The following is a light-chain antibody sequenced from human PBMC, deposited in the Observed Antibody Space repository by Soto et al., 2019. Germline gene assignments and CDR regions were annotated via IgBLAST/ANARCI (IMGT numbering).Light chain of an antibody. CDR1: QSVSSSY. Sequence: EIVLTQSPGALSLSPGERATLSCRASQSVSSSYLAWYQQKPGQAPRLLIYGASSRATGIPDRFSGSGSGTDFTLTISRVVPEDFEVYYCPQYGSSPCTFGQGTKV. V-gene: IGKV3-20*01. J-gene: IGKJ1*01. CDR3: PQYGSSPCT. CDR2: GAS.